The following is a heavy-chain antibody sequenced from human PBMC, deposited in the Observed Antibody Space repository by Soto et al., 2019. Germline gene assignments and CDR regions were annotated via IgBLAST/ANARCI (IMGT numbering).Heavy chain of an antibody. CDR3: AKDAKILDWLPTSYYYDF. Sequence: EVQVLESGGDLAQPGGSLRLSCAASGFSFSSYAMSWVRQSPGKGLEWVSSISRSGNSTYSADSVRGRFTISRDNSKNTLYLQMYSLRAEDTAVYYCAKDAKILDWLPTSYYYDFWGRGALVTASS. CDR2: ISRSGNST. CDR1: GFSFSSYA. V-gene: IGHV3-23*01. D-gene: IGHD3-9*01. J-gene: IGHJ4*02.